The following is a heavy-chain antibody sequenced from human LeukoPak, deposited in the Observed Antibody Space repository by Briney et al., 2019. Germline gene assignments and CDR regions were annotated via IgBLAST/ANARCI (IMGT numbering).Heavy chain of an antibody. CDR3: AKVGRDHGDFFYFDY. Sequence: PGGSLRLSCAASGFTFSGYAMSWVRQAPGKGLEWVSAISGSGGSTYYADSVKGRFTISRDNSKNTLYLQMNSLRADDTAVYYCAKVGRDHGDFFYFDYWGQGTLVTVSS. CDR2: ISGSGGST. CDR1: GFTFSGYA. D-gene: IGHD4-17*01. V-gene: IGHV3-23*01. J-gene: IGHJ4*02.